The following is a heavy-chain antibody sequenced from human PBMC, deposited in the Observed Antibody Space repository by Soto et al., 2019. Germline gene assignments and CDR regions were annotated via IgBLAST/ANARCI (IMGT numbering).Heavy chain of an antibody. CDR1: GGSISSYY. V-gene: IGHV4-59*01. Sequence: SETLSLTCTVSGGSISSYYWSWIRQPPGKGLEWIGYIYYSGSTNYNPSLKSRVTISVDTSKNQFSLKLSSVTAADTAVYYCARVPGGVVRGGGYYMDVWGKGTTVTVSS. D-gene: IGHD3-10*01. CDR2: IYYSGST. CDR3: ARVPGGVVRGGGYYMDV. J-gene: IGHJ6*03.